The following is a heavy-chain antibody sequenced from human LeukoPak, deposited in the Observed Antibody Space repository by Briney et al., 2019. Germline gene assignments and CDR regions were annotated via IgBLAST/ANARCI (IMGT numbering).Heavy chain of an antibody. Sequence: SETLSLTCAVYGGSFSGYYWSWIRQPPGKGLEWIGEINHSGSTNYNPSLKSRVTISVDTSKNQFSLKLSSVTAADTAVYYCARDTASYGDPYYFDYWGQGTLVTVSS. CDR3: ARDTASYGDPYYFDY. J-gene: IGHJ4*02. CDR2: INHSGST. D-gene: IGHD4-17*01. CDR1: GGSFSGYY. V-gene: IGHV4-34*01.